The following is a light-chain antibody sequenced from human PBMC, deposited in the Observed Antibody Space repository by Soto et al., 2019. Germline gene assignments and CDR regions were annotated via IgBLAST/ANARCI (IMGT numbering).Light chain of an antibody. CDR1: SSDVGAYNY. Sequence: QSALTQPASVSGSPGQSVTISCTGTSSDVGAYNYVSWYQQHPGKAPKLMIYEVSNRPSGVSNRLSGSKSGNTASLTISGLQAEDEADYYCNSYTGSSTRFVFGTGTKVTVL. J-gene: IGLJ1*01. CDR3: NSYTGSSTRFV. CDR2: EVS. V-gene: IGLV2-14*01.